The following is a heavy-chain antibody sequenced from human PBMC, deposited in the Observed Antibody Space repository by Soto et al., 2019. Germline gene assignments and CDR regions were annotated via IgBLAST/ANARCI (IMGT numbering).Heavy chain of an antibody. CDR3: SRLSEGGVVVY. CDR2: IYYSGST. CDR1: GGSISSYY. D-gene: IGHD3-16*01. J-gene: IGHJ4*02. V-gene: IGHV4-59*08. Sequence: QVQLQESGPGLVKPSETLSLTCTVSGGSISSYYWSWIRQPPGKGLEWIGYIYYSGSTNYNPSLKSRVTISVDTSKNQFSLKLSSVTAADTAVYCCSRLSEGGVVVYWGQGTLVTVSS.